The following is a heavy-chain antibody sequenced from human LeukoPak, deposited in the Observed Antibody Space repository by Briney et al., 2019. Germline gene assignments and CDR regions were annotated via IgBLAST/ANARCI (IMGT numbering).Heavy chain of an antibody. CDR2: IYPGDSDT. CDR1: GYSFTSYW. V-gene: IGHV5-51*01. CDR3: ARAPGGWYSRNWFDP. Sequence: ESLKISCKGSGYSFTSYWIGWVRQMPGKGLEWMGIIYPGDSDTRYSPSFQGQVTISADKSTSTAYLQWSSLKAPDTAIYYCARAPGGWYSRNWFDPWGQGTLVTVSS. D-gene: IGHD6-19*01. J-gene: IGHJ5*02.